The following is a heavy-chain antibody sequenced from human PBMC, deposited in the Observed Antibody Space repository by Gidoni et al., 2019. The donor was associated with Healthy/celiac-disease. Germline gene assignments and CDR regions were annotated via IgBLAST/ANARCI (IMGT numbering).Heavy chain of an antibody. CDR3: ARDGLDDSRVFTRNKYFQH. Sequence: QVQLVESGGGVVQPGRSLSLYCAASGFTFSSYAMHWVRQAPGKGLEGGAVISYDGSNKYYADSVKCRFTISRDNSKNTLYLQMNSLRAEDTAVYYCARDGLDDSRVFTRNKYFQHWGQGTLVTVSS. CDR1: GFTFSSYA. V-gene: IGHV3-30-3*01. CDR2: ISYDGSNK. D-gene: IGHD3-22*01. J-gene: IGHJ1*01.